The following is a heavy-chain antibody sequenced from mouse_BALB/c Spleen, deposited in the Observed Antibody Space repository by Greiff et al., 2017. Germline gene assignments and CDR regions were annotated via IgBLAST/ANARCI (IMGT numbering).Heavy chain of an antibody. CDR2: INPSSGYT. Sequence: VQLQQSGAELARPGASVKMSCKASGYTFTSYTMHWVKQRPGQGLEWIGYINPSSGYTNYNQKFKDKATLTADKSSSTAYMQLSSLTSEDSAVYYCARTGAARAAWFAYWGQGTLVTVSA. CDR1: GYTFTSYT. CDR3: ARTGAARAAWFAY. J-gene: IGHJ3*01. V-gene: IGHV1-4*01. D-gene: IGHD3-1*01.